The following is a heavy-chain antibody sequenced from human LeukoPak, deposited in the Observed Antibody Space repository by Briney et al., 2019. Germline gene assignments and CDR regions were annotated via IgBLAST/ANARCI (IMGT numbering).Heavy chain of an antibody. D-gene: IGHD3-22*01. CDR1: GYTFTSYY. CDR2: IDPSGGST. V-gene: IGHV1-46*01. J-gene: IGHJ4*02. CDR3: AGGGDSGGYYYPMFDY. Sequence: ASVKVSCKASGYTFTSYYMHWVRQAPGQGLEWMGIIDPSGGSTSYAQKFQGRVTISVDTSKNQFSLKLNSVTAADTAVYYCAGGGDSGGYYYPMFDYWGQGTLVTVSS.